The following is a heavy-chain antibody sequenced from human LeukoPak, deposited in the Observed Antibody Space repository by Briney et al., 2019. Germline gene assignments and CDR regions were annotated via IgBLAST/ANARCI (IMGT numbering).Heavy chain of an antibody. J-gene: IGHJ4*02. CDR2: IYHSGST. CDR1: GGSISSSNW. Sequence: SETLSLTCAVSGGSISSSNWWSWVRQPPGKGLEWIGEIYHSGSTNHNPSLKSRVTISVDTSKNQFSLKLNSVTAADTAVYYCARATHLFYFDYWGQGTLVTVSS. CDR3: ARATHLFYFDY. V-gene: IGHV4-4*02.